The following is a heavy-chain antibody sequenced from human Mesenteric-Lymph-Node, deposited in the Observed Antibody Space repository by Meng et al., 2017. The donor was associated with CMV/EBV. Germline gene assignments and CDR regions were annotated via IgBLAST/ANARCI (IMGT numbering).Heavy chain of an antibody. Sequence: SETLSLTCIVSGGSVSSANYCWNWIRQPPGKGLEWIGYICNSGNMNYNPSLKSRVTISVDTSKNQFSLKLRSVTAADTAVYFCARDPSQIQLPMDGGYYFDFWGQGTLVTVSS. CDR2: ICNSGNM. CDR3: ARDPSQIQLPMDGGYYFDF. J-gene: IGHJ4*02. V-gene: IGHV4-61*01. CDR1: GGSVSSANYC. D-gene: IGHD5-18*01.